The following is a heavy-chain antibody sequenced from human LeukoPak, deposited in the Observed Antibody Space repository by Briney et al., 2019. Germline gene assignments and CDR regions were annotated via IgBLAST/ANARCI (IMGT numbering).Heavy chain of an antibody. Sequence: QPGGSLRLSCAASGFTFSSSAMSWVRQAPGKGLEWVAAISDTGRLSYCADSVNGRFTISRDNSKNTLYPHMSSLRTEDTAVYYCARVVPNYDYIWGSHRFENWGQGTLVTVSS. D-gene: IGHD3-16*02. CDR3: ARVVPNYDYIWGSHRFEN. V-gene: IGHV3-23*01. J-gene: IGHJ4*02. CDR1: GFTFSSSA. CDR2: ISDTGRLS.